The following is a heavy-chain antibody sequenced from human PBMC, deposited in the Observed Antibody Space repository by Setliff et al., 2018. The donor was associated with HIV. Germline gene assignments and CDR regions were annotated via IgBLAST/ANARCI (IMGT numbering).Heavy chain of an antibody. D-gene: IGHD5-12*01. CDR2: ITHTRAT. J-gene: IGHJ4*02. V-gene: IGHV4-34*01. Sequence: SETLSLTCAVYGESLSGYYWSWIRQPPGKGLEWIGDITHTRATNYNPSLQSRVTISVDTSKNQLSLKLSSVTAADTAVYYCARNVEMATPFDYWGQGTLVTV. CDR3: ARNVEMATPFDY. CDR1: GESLSGYY.